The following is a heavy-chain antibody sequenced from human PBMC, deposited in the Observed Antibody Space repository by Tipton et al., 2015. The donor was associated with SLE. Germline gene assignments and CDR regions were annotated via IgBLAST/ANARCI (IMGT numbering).Heavy chain of an antibody. CDR2: IFHSGST. Sequence: TLSLTCTFSGASTSSCGFSWNWIRQHPGKALEWIGYIFHSGSTYYNPSLKSRVTISVDTSENQVSLKLNSVTAADTAVYYCARDRGRTRRGFDYWGPGTLVTVSS. CDR1: GASTSSCGFS. V-gene: IGHV4-31*03. D-gene: IGHD2-15*01. J-gene: IGHJ4*02. CDR3: ARDRGRTRRGFDY.